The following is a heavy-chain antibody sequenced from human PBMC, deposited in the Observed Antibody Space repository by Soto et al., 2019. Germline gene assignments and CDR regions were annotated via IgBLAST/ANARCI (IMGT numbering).Heavy chain of an antibody. V-gene: IGHV3-48*02. CDR1: GFTLSSYN. CDR2: ISGSSDTI. J-gene: IGHJ6*02. D-gene: IGHD6-13*01. CDR3: ARDHGGSTWFVGIYDYFGVDV. Sequence: EVQLVESGGGLVQPGGSLRLSCAASGFTLSSYNMNWVRQAPGQGLEWVSYISGSSDTIYYADSVKGRFTISRDNAKNSLYLQMDSLRDEDTAVYYCARDHGGSTWFVGIYDYFGVDVWGQGTTVTVSS.